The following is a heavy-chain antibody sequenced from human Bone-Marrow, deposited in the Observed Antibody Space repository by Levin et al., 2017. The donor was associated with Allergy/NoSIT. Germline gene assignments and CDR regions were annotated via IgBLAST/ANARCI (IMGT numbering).Heavy chain of an antibody. J-gene: IGHJ4*02. D-gene: IGHD6-13*01. CDR1: GFTFSYYW. V-gene: IGHV3-74*01. CDR2: ISSDGTTT. CDR3: ARDQAGIDY. Sequence: QPGGSLRLSCAASGFTFSYYWMHWVRQAPGKGLVWVSRISSDGTTTRYADSVKGRFTISRDNAKNTLYLQMNSLRAEDTAVYYCARDQAGIDYWGQGTLVTVSS.